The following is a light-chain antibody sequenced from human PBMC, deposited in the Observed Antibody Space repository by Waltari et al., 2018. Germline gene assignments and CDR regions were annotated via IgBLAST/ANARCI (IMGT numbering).Light chain of an antibody. CDR3: QKYGSLPAT. CDR1: QSISKY. Sequence: SPGTLSLSPGERATLSCRASQSISKYLAWYQQKPGQAPSLLIYDASSRATGIPDRFSGSGSGTDFSLTISRLEPEDFAVYYCQKYGSLPATFGQGTKVEIK. CDR2: DAS. J-gene: IGKJ1*01. V-gene: IGKV3-20*01.